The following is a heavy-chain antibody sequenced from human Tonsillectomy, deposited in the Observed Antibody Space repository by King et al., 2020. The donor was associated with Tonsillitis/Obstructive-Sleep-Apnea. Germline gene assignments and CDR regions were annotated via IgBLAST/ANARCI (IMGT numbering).Heavy chain of an antibody. V-gene: IGHV3-30*18. CDR3: AKSLWQQGLVRPFDY. CDR2: ISYDGSNK. D-gene: IGHD6-19*01. CDR1: GFTFSSYG. J-gene: IGHJ4*02. Sequence: VQLVESGGGVVQPGRSLRLSCAASGFTFSSYGMHWVRQAPGKGLEWVAVISYDGSNKYYADSVKGRFTISRDNSKNTLYLQLNSLRAEDTALYYCAKSLWQQGLVRPFDYWGQGTLVTVPS.